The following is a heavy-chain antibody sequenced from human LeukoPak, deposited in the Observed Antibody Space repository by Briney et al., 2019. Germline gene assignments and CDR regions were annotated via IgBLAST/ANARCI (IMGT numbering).Heavy chain of an antibody. CDR1: GFTVSSNY. V-gene: IGHV3-53*04. CDR2: IYSGGST. Sequence: GGSLRLSCAASGFTVSSNYMSWVRQAPGKGLEWVSVIYSGGSTYYADSVKGRFTISRHNSKNTLYLQMNSLRAEDTAVYYCARVGYGDYKGAFDIWGQGTMVTVSS. D-gene: IGHD4-17*01. J-gene: IGHJ3*02. CDR3: ARVGYGDYKGAFDI.